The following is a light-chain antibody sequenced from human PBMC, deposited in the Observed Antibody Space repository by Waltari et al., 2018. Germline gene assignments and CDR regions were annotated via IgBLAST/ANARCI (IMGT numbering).Light chain of an antibody. CDR1: QGTSNF. V-gene: IGKV1-9*01. CDR3: QQLNSYPYT. CDR2: ATS. J-gene: IGKJ2*01. Sequence: IQLTQSPSSLSASVGDTVTITCRASRASQGTSNFLALYQQKPGGAPKLLIYATSSLQSGVPSRFSGSRSETDFTLIISSLQAEDFETYYCQQLNSYPYTFGQGTKLDI.